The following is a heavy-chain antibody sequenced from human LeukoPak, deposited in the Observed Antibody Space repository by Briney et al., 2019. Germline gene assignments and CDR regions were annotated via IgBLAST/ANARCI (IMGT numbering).Heavy chain of an antibody. J-gene: IGHJ6*04. Sequence: GESLRLSCAASGFTFSSYWMHWVRHAPGKGLVWVSRINSDGSSTSYADSVKGRFTISRDNAKNTLYLQMNSLRAEDTAVYYCAREDWNYPLGVDVWGKGTTVTVSS. D-gene: IGHD1-7*01. V-gene: IGHV3-74*01. CDR1: GFTFSSYW. CDR2: INSDGSST. CDR3: AREDWNYPLGVDV.